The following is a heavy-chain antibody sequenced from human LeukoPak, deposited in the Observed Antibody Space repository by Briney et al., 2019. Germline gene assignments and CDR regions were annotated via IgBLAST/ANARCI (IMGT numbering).Heavy chain of an antibody. D-gene: IGHD3-22*01. CDR1: GFTFSSYW. Sequence: SGGSLRLSCAASGFTFSSYWMHWVRQAPGKGLVWVSRIQSDGSTRYADSVKGRFTISRDNAKNTVSLQMNSLRAEDTGVYYCARAPSEIGGYYPEYFRHWGQRTLVTVSS. CDR2: IQSDGST. J-gene: IGHJ1*01. V-gene: IGHV3-74*01. CDR3: ARAPSEIGGYYPEYFRH.